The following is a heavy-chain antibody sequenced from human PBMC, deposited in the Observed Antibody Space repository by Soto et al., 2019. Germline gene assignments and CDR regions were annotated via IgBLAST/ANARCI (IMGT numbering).Heavy chain of an antibody. J-gene: IGHJ4*02. CDR1: GYTFSSYG. V-gene: IGHV1-18*01. CDR3: ARDGGSGSYGAY. D-gene: IGHD3-10*01. CDR2: ISTYNGNT. Sequence: QVQLVQSGAEVKKPGASVKVSCKASGYTFSSYGISWVRQAPGQGLEWMGWISTYNGNTNYAQNLQGRVTVTTDTSTTTTYMELRSLTSDDTAVYYCARDGGSGSYGAYWGQGTLVTVSS.